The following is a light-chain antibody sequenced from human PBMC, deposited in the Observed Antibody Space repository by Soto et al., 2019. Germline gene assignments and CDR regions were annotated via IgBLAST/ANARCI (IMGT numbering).Light chain of an antibody. CDR2: DAS. J-gene: IGKJ1*01. CDR1: QSVSSW. V-gene: IGKV1-5*01. Sequence: IQMTQSPSTLSASVGDRVSITCRASQSVSSWLAWYQQKPGKAPKLLIYDASGLESGVPSRFSGSGSGTEFILTINGLQPDDFATYFCQQFKSGTWTFGQGTKVDIK. CDR3: QQFKSGTWT.